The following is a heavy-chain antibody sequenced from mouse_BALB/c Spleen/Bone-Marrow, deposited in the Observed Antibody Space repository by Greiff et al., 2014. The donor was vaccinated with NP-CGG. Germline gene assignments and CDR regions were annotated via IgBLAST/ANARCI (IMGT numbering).Heavy chain of an antibody. V-gene: IGHV1-63*02. CDR2: IYPGGGYT. CDR3: ARPPSRYDEGLYAMDY. D-gene: IGHD2-14*01. J-gene: IGHJ4*01. Sequence: QVQLQQPGAELVRPGTSVKISCKASGYTFTNYWLVWVKQRPGHGLEWIGDIYPGGGYTNYNEKFKGKATLTADTSSSTAYMQLSSLTSEVSAVYFCARPPSRYDEGLYAMDYWGQGTSVTVSS. CDR1: GYTFTNYW.